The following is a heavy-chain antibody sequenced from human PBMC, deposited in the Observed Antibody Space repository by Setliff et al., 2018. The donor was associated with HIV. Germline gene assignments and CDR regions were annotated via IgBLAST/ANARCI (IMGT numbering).Heavy chain of an antibody. Sequence: GGSLRLSCAASGFTFSSYSMNWVRQAPGKGLEWVSYISSSSSTIYYADSVKGRFTISRDNAKNSLYLQMNSLRAEDTAVYYCARDEGQYYDSTGVEYFDYWGQGTLVTVSS. J-gene: IGHJ4*02. CDR1: GFTFSSYS. CDR3: ARDEGQYYDSTGVEYFDY. V-gene: IGHV3-48*04. D-gene: IGHD3-22*01. CDR2: ISSSSSTI.